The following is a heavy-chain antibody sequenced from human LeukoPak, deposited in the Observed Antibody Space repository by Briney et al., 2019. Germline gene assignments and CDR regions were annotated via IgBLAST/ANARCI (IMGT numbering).Heavy chain of an antibody. CDR1: GGSISNYY. V-gene: IGHV4-4*07. Sequence: SETLSLTCTVSGGSISNYYWNWIRQPAGKGLEWIGRIYTSGTTNYNPSLKSRVSMSVDTSKNQFSLKLSSVTAADTAVYYCARVVAVAGTFPDSWGQGTLVTVSS. CDR2: IYTSGTT. D-gene: IGHD6-19*01. J-gene: IGHJ4*02. CDR3: ARVVAVAGTFPDS.